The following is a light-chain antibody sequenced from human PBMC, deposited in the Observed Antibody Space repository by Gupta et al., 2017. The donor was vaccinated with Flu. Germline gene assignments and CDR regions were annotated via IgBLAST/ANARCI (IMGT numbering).Light chain of an antibody. Sequence: LVMTQSPPTLSVCPGDRATLSCRGSQSVDSRLAWYQQQPVQAPRLLIYGASSRDTDIPARLRGSGSGTELTLTISSLQAEDFAVYFCQQYNNSHRNTFGPGTKLEIK. CDR2: GAS. V-gene: IGKV3-15*01. CDR3: QQYNNSHRNT. CDR1: QSVDSR. J-gene: IGKJ2*01.